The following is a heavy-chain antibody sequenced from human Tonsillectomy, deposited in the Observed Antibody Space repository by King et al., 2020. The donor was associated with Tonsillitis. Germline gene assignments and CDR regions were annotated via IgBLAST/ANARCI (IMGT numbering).Heavy chain of an antibody. J-gene: IGHJ6*03. V-gene: IGHV3-30*01. CDR3: AKDGAYGPPYYYYYHMDV. CDR2: ISYDGSNK. Sequence: VQLVESGGGVVQPGRSLRLSCAASGFTFSSYAMHWVRQAPGKGLEWVAVISYDGSNKYYADSVKGRFTISRDNSKNTLYLQTNSLRAEDTAVYYCAKDGAYGPPYYYYYHMDVWGKGTTVTVSS. CDR1: GFTFSSYA. D-gene: IGHD4-17*01.